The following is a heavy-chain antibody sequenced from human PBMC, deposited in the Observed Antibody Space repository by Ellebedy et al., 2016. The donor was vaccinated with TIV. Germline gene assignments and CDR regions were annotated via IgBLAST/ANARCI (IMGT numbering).Heavy chain of an antibody. V-gene: IGHV3-21*01. Sequence: GGSLRLXCAASGFTFSSYSMNWVRQAPGKGLEWVSSISSSSSYIYYADSVKGRFTISRDNAKNSLYLQMNSLRAEDTAVYYCAREGRKESGWFDPWGQGTLVTVSS. CDR1: GFTFSSYS. CDR2: ISSSSSYI. J-gene: IGHJ5*02. CDR3: AREGRKESGWFDP. D-gene: IGHD3-10*01.